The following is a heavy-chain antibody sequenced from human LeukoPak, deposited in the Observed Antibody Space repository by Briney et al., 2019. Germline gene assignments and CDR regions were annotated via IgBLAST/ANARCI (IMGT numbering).Heavy chain of an antibody. J-gene: IGHJ4*02. CDR2: ITGSSSYI. V-gene: IGHV3-21*01. D-gene: IGHD1-26*01. CDR1: GFTFSTYT. Sequence: GGSLRLSCAVSGFTFSTYTMNWVRQAPGKGLEWVSSITGSSSYIYYADSVKGRFTISRDNAKNSLYLQMNSLRAEDTAVYYCARGDYSGSYYPYWGQGTLVTVSS. CDR3: ARGDYSGSYYPY.